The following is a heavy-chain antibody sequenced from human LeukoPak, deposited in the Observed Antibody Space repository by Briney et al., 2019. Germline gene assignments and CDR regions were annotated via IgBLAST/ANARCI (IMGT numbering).Heavy chain of an antibody. CDR3: AVNGRPFKRYYYDSSGYYAY. CDR1: GFTFSSYH. J-gene: IGHJ4*02. D-gene: IGHD3-22*01. V-gene: IGHV3-30-3*01. Sequence: GVSLRLFCAASGFTFSSYHMLWLRQAPGRGLEGVTVISYEGSNKYYADSVNGRFTISRDNSKNTLYLQMNSLRAEDTAVYYCAVNGRPFKRYYYDSSGYYAYWGQGTLVTVSS. CDR2: ISYEGSNK.